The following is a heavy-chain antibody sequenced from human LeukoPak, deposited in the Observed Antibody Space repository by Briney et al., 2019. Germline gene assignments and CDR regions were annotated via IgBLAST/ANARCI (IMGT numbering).Heavy chain of an antibody. CDR2: INPSGGST. D-gene: IGHD6-19*01. CDR3: ARAQAWDSSDPNWFDP. V-gene: IGHV1-46*01. J-gene: IGHJ5*02. CDR1: GYTFTSYY. Sequence: ASVKVSCTASGYTFTSYYMHWVRQAPGQGLEWMGIINPSGGSTSYAQKFQGRVTMTRDTSTSTVYMELSSLRSEDTAVYYCARAQAWDSSDPNWFDPWGQGTLVTVSS.